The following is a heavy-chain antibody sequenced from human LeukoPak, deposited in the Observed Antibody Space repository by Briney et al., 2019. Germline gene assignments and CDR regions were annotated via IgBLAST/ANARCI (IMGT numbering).Heavy chain of an antibody. CDR2: ISYTGSTM. Sequence: GGSLRLSCAASGFTFSSFEMNWVRQAPGKGLEWLAYISYTGSTMYYADSVKGRFAISRDNAKSSLFLQMNSLRAEDTAVYFCAGCSTTNCYSAFDHWGQGTLVTVSS. J-gene: IGHJ4*02. CDR1: GFTFSSFE. CDR3: AGCSTTNCYSAFDH. D-gene: IGHD2-2*01. V-gene: IGHV3-48*03.